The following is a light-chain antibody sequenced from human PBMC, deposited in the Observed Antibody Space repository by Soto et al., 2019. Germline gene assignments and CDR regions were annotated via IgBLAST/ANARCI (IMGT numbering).Light chain of an antibody. CDR1: QSISRY. CDR2: AAS. CDR3: QQSYSTLLYT. V-gene: IGKV1-39*01. J-gene: IGKJ2*01. Sequence: DIQMTQSPSSLSASVGDRVTITCRASQSISRYLNWYQQKPGKAPKLLIYAASSLQSGVPSRFSGSGSGTDFTLTISSLQPEAFATYYCQQSYSTLLYTFGQGTKLEIK.